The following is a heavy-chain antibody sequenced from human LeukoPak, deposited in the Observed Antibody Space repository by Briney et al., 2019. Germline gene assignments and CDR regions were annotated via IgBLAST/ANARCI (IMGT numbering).Heavy chain of an antibody. CDR3: ARGPPRYTSY. D-gene: IGHD5-18*01. CDR1: GGSITSSNW. CDR2: IFHSGST. Sequence: PSETLSLTCAVSGGSITSSNWWSWVRQLPGKGLEWIGEIFHSGSTIYTPSLKRRVTISVDKSKNHFSLMLTSVTAADTAIYYCARGPPRYTSYWGQGALVIVSS. V-gene: IGHV4-4*02. J-gene: IGHJ4*02.